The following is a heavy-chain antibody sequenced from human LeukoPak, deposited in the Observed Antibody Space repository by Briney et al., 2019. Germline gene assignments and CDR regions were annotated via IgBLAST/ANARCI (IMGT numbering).Heavy chain of an antibody. CDR1: GGSISSSY. V-gene: IGHV4-59*08. Sequence: SETLSLTCTVSGGSISSSYWSWIRQPPGKGLEWIGYIYYSGGTNYNPSFKSRVAISVDTSKNQFSLKLSSVTAADTAVYYCATWGIAVAGTFDYWGQGTLVTVST. J-gene: IGHJ4*02. CDR3: ATWGIAVAGTFDY. CDR2: IYYSGGT. D-gene: IGHD6-19*01.